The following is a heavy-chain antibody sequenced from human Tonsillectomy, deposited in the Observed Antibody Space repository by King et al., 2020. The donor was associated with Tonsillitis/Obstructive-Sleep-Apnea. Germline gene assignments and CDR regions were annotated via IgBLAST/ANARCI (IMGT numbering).Heavy chain of an antibody. CDR3: AKDTGRFLTPYMDV. CDR1: GFTFDDYA. CDR2: ISWNSGTI. V-gene: IGHV3-9*01. Sequence: VQLVESGGGLVQPGRSLRLSCAASGFTFDDYAMHWVRQAPGKGLEWVSGISWNSGTIGYADSVKGRFTICRDNAKNSLYLQMNSLRAEDTALYYCAKDTGRFLTPYMDVWGTGTTVTVSS. J-gene: IGHJ6*04. D-gene: IGHD3-3*01.